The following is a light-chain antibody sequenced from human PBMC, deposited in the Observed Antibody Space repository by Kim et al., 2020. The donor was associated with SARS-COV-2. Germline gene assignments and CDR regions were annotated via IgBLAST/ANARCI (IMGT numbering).Light chain of an antibody. CDR1: PSVSLN. CDR3: QQYHDWPLT. Sequence: GSPRYIAPLPCRASPSVSLNVAWLQQKPGQAPRLLLYNTSTRATGVPARFSGSGSGTDFTLTISSLQSEDSAIYYCQQYHDWPLTFGRGTKVDIK. J-gene: IGKJ1*01. CDR2: NTS. V-gene: IGKV3-15*01.